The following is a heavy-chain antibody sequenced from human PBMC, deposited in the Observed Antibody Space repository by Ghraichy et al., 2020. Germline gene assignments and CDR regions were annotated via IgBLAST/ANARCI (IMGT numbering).Heavy chain of an antibody. Sequence: GGSLRLSCAASGFTFSSYAMSWVRQAPGKGLEWVSAISGSGGSTYYADSVKGRFTISRDNSKNTLYLQMNSLRAEDTAVYYCAKEMDPFVYSSSWYPNDYWGKGTLVTVSS. V-gene: IGHV3-23*01. J-gene: IGHJ4*02. CDR3: AKEMDPFVYSSSWYPNDY. CDR1: GFTFSSYA. D-gene: IGHD6-13*01. CDR2: ISGSGGST.